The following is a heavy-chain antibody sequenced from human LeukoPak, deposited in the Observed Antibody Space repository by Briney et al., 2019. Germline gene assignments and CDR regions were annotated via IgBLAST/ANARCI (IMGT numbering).Heavy chain of an antibody. J-gene: IGHJ4*02. CDR1: GFTFSSYS. CDR3: ARGGRRYSGYDSRVY. Sequence: GGSLRLSCAASGFTFSSYSMNWVRQAPGKGLEWVSSISSSSSYIYYADSVKGRFTTSRDNAKNSLYLQMNSLRAEDTAVYYCARGGRRYSGYDSRVYWGQGTLVTVSS. CDR2: ISSSSSYI. V-gene: IGHV3-21*01. D-gene: IGHD5-12*01.